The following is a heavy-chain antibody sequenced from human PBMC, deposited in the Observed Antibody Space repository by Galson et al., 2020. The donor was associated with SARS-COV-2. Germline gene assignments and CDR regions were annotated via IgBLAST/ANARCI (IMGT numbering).Heavy chain of an antibody. D-gene: IGHD3-16*01. CDR2: IYSGGST. Sequence: GGSLRLSCTASVFTVSSNYMSWVRQAPGKGLEWVSVIYSGGSTYYADSVKGRFTISRDNSKNPLYLQMNSLRAEDTAVYYCARDLRGGVWGQGTLVTVSS. J-gene: IGHJ4*02. V-gene: IGHV3-53*01. CDR3: ARDLRGGV. CDR1: VFTVSSNY.